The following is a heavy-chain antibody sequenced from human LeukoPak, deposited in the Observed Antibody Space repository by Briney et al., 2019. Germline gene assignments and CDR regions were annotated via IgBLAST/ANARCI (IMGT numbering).Heavy chain of an antibody. V-gene: IGHV4-31*03. CDR3: ARLHGDYASGTPPFDM. D-gene: IGHD3-10*01. CDR2: VYDSGNT. CDR1: GGSISSGGYY. Sequence: PSGTLSLTCTVSGGSISSGGYYWSWIRQPPGKGLEWIGYVYDSGNTYVNPSLESRVSMSLDTSQNLFSLRLTSVTAADTAMYYCARLHGDYASGTPPFDMWGQGTLVTVSS. J-gene: IGHJ4*02.